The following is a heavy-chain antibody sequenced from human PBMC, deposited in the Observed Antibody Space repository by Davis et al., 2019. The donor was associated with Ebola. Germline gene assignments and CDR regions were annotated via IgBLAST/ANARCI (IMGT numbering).Heavy chain of an antibody. V-gene: IGHV3-23*01. J-gene: IGHJ5*02. CDR1: VITFSSYA. CDR2: ISGSGGST. Sequence: GESLKISCTDSVITFSSYAMTWVRQAPGKGLEWVSAISGSGGSTYYADSVKGRFTISRDNSKKTLYLQMNSLRAEDTAVYYCANEDGDSSNWYQKWFDPWGQGTLVTVSS. CDR3: ANEDGDSSNWYQKWFDP. D-gene: IGHD6-13*01.